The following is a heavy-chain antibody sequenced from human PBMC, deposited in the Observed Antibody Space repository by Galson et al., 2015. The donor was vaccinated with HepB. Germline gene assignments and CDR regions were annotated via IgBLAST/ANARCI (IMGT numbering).Heavy chain of an antibody. CDR1: GNTLTDLS. CDR2: IDPEDGET. Sequence: SVKVSCKVSGNTLTDLSMHWVRQAPGKGLEWVGGIDPEDGETIFAQKFQGRVTMIEDTSTDTGYMELTSLRFEDTAVYYCATRRGSTGAFDIWGQGTMVTVSS. D-gene: IGHD1-1*01. CDR3: ATRRGSTGAFDI. J-gene: IGHJ3*02. V-gene: IGHV1-24*01.